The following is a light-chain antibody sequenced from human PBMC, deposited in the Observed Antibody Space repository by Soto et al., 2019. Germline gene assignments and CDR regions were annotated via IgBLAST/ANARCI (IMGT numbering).Light chain of an antibody. Sequence: QSVLTQPASVSGSPGQSITISCTGTSGDVGDYDHVSWYQQHPGEAPKLILYYVTQRPSGVSDRFSGSKSGNTASLTISGLQSEDEANYYFSSHTTSDSYVFGTGTKLTVL. CDR3: SSHTTSDSYV. CDR2: YVT. V-gene: IGLV2-14*03. J-gene: IGLJ1*01. CDR1: SGDVGDYDH.